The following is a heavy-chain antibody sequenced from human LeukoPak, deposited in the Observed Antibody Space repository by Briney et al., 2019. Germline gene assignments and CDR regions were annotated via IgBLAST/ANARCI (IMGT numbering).Heavy chain of an antibody. CDR1: GFTFSSYW. Sequence: GGSLRLSCAASGFTFSSYWMHWVRHAPGKGLVWVSRINSDGSSTNYADSVKGRFTISRDNAKNTLYLQMNSLRAEGTAVYYCARVKRNDFWSGYSSGWFDPWGQGTLVTVSS. V-gene: IGHV3-74*01. CDR3: ARVKRNDFWSGYSSGWFDP. J-gene: IGHJ5*02. D-gene: IGHD3-3*01. CDR2: INSDGSST.